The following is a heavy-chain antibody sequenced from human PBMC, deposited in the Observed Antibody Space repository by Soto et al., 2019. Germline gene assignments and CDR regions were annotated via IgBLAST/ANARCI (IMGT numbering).Heavy chain of an antibody. Sequence: PGGSLRLSCAASGFTFSSYGMHWVRQAPGKGLEWVAVISYDGSNKYYADSVKGRFTISRDNSKNTLYLQMNSLRAEDTAVYYCAKGGYCSSTSCYGPYYYYYMDVWGKGTTVTVSS. D-gene: IGHD2-2*01. V-gene: IGHV3-30*18. CDR2: ISYDGSNK. CDR3: AKGGYCSSTSCYGPYYYYYMDV. J-gene: IGHJ6*03. CDR1: GFTFSSYG.